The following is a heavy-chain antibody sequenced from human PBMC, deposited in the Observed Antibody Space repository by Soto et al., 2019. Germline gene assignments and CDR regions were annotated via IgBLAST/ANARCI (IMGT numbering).Heavy chain of an antibody. J-gene: IGHJ4*02. V-gene: IGHV3-72*01. CDR2: SRNKANSYTT. CDR1: GFTFSDHY. Sequence: GGSLRLCCAVSGFTFSDHYMDWVRQAPGKGLEWVVRSRNKANSYTTEYAASVKGRFTVSRDDSKNSLYLQMNSLKTEDTALYYCARGSTGARDFDYWGQGILVTSPQ. D-gene: IGHD1-26*01. CDR3: ARGSTGARDFDY.